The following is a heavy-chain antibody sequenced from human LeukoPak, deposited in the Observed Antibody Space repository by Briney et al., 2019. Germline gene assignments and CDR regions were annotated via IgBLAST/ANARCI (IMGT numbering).Heavy chain of an antibody. CDR1: GGSFSGYY. Sequence: ETLSLTCAVYGGSFSGYYWSWIRQPPGKGLEWVSVISGSGGSTYYADSVKGRFTISRDNSKNTLYLQMNSLRAEDTAVYYCAKDLWVAVAGIDYWGQGTLVTVSS. V-gene: IGHV3-23*01. D-gene: IGHD6-19*01. J-gene: IGHJ4*02. CDR3: AKDLWVAVAGIDY. CDR2: ISGSGGST.